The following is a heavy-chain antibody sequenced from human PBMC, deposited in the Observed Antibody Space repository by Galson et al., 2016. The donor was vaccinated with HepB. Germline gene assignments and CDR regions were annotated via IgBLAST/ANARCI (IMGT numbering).Heavy chain of an antibody. Sequence: SLRLSCAASGFTFSSYTMNWVRQAPGKGLEWVSYISSNSGTTYYADSVKGRFTVSRDNAKSSLYLQMNSLRDEDTAAYFCARVLFGSGSYWCLDVWGQGTTVTVSS. CDR3: ARVLFGSGSYWCLDV. D-gene: IGHD3-10*01. CDR1: GFTFSSYT. V-gene: IGHV3-48*02. J-gene: IGHJ6*02. CDR2: ISSNSGTT.